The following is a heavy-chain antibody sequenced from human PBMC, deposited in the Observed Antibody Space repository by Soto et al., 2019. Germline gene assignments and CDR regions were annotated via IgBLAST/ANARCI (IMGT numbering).Heavy chain of an antibody. CDR2: IYYSGST. D-gene: IGHD1-26*01. J-gene: IGHJ4*02. CDR3: ARRPLVGATTPLSDY. Sequence: SETLSLTCTVSGGSISSSSYYWGWIRQPPGKGLEWIGSIYYSGSTYYNPSLKSRVTISVDTSKNQFSLKLSSVTAADTAVYYCARRPLVGATTPLSDYWGQGTLVTVSS. V-gene: IGHV4-39*01. CDR1: GGSISSSSYY.